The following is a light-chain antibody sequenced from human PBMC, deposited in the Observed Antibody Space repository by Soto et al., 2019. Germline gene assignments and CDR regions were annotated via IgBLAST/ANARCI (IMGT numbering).Light chain of an antibody. CDR2: EVT. V-gene: IGLV2-8*01. CDR1: SSDVGGHNY. J-gene: IGLJ2*01. CDR3: SSYAGSKNYVV. Sequence: QSALTQPPSASGSPGQSVTISCTGTSSDVGGHNYVSWYQQQPGKAPRLMIYEVTKRPSGVPDRFSGSKSDNTASLTVSGLQAEDEADYYCSSYAGSKNYVVFGGGTKLTVL.